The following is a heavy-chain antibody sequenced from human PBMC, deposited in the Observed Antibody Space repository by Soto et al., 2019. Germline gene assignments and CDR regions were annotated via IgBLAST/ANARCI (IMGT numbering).Heavy chain of an antibody. D-gene: IGHD2-15*01. CDR2: INHSGST. V-gene: IGHV4-34*01. Sequence: SSETLSLTCAVYGGSFSGYYWSWIRQPPGKGLEWIGEINHSGSTNYNPSLKSRVTISVDTSKNQFSLKLSSVTAADTAVYYCARLGSSYPYYFDYWGQGTLVTVSS. J-gene: IGHJ4*02. CDR3: ARLGSSYPYYFDY. CDR1: GGSFSGYY.